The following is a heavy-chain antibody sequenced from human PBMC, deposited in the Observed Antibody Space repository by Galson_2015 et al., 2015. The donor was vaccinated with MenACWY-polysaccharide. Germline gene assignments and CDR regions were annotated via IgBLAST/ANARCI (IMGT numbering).Heavy chain of an antibody. Sequence: SLRLSCAASGFTFNNSPMSWVRQAPGKGLEWVSAISASGASTYYVGSVKGRFTVSRDDSKHTLYLQMNSLRAEDTAVYYCAKDRDVLPAVGRAAYCLDVWGQGTTVTVSS. CDR3: AKDRDVLPAVGRAAYCLDV. D-gene: IGHD2-2*01. V-gene: IGHV3-23*01. CDR2: ISASGAST. J-gene: IGHJ6*02. CDR1: GFTFNNSP.